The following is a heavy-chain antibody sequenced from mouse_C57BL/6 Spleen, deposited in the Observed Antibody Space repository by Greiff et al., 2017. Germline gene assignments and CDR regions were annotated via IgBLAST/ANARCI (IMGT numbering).Heavy chain of an antibody. D-gene: IGHD2-4*01. V-gene: IGHV5-17*01. CDR2: ISSGSSTI. Sequence: EVKVVESGGGLVKPGGSLKLSCAASGFTFSDYGMHWVRQAPEKGLEWVAYISSGSSTIYYADTVKGRFTISRDNAKNTLFLQMTSLRSEDTAMYYCARQDDYDAWFAYWGQGTLVTVSA. J-gene: IGHJ3*01. CDR1: GFTFSDYG. CDR3: ARQDDYDAWFAY.